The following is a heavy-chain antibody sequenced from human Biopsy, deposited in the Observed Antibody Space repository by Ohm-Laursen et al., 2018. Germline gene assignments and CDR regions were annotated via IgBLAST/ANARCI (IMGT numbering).Heavy chain of an antibody. CDR3: ARDPLNGHKHFDY. V-gene: IGHV1-2*02. J-gene: IGHJ4*02. CDR2: INCKTGAT. D-gene: IGHD2-8*01. CDR1: GYTFPSYG. Sequence: ATVKISCKASGYTFPSYGISWVRQAPGQGLEWLGYINCKTGATNYAQKFQGTVTMTRDTSISTAYLALGSLRSADTAIYYCARDPLNGHKHFDYWGQGSLVTASS.